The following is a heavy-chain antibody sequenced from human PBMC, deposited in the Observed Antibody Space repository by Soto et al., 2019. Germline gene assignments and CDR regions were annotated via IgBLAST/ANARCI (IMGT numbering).Heavy chain of an antibody. CDR2: ISYDGSNK. CDR1: GFTFRSYA. D-gene: IGHD3-22*01. J-gene: IGHJ4*02. Sequence: GGSLRLSCAASGFTFRSYAMHWVRQAPGKGLEWVAVISYDGSNKYYADSVKGRFTISRDNSKNTLYLQMNSLRAEDTAVYYCARSTMIVVVTPDYWGQGTLVTVSS. V-gene: IGHV3-30-3*01. CDR3: ARSTMIVVVTPDY.